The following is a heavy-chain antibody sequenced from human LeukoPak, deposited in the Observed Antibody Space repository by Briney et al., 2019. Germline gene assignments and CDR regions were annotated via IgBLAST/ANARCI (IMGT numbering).Heavy chain of an antibody. D-gene: IGHD3-22*01. V-gene: IGHV1-46*01. CDR1: GYTFTGYY. CDR2: INPSGGST. Sequence: ASVKVSCTAAGYTFTGYYMHWVRQAPGQGLEWMGIINPSGGSTSYAQKFQGRVTMTRDTSTSTVYMELSSLRSEDTAVYYCARIPYYYDSSGNDAFDIWGQGTMVTVSS. J-gene: IGHJ3*02. CDR3: ARIPYYYDSSGNDAFDI.